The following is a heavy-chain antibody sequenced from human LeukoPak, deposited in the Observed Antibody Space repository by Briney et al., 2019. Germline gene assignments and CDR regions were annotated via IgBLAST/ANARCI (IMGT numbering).Heavy chain of an antibody. CDR3: ARVYYDPSYWFDP. Sequence: SETLSLTCTVSGGSISSYYWSWIRQHPGKGLEWIGYIYYSGSTYYNPSLKSRVTISVDTSKNQFSLKLSSVTAADTAVYYCARVYYDPSYWFDPWGQGTLVTVSS. D-gene: IGHD3-22*01. CDR1: GGSISSYY. J-gene: IGHJ5*02. CDR2: IYYSGST. V-gene: IGHV4-59*06.